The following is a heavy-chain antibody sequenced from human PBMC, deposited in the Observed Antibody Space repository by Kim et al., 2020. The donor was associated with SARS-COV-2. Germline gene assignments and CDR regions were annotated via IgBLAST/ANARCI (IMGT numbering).Heavy chain of an antibody. CDR1: GFTFDDYA. CDR2: ISWNSGSI. V-gene: IGHV3-9*01. J-gene: IGHJ6*02. CDR3: GSSSEWYGMDV. Sequence: GGSLRLSCAASGFTFDDYAMHWVRQAPGKGLEWVSGISWNSGSIGYADSVKGRFTISRDNAKNSLYLQMNSLRAEDTALYYCGSSSEWYGMDVWGQGTTVTVSS. D-gene: IGHD3-3*01.